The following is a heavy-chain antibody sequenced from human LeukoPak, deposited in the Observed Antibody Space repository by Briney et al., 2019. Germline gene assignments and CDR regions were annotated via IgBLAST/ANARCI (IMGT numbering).Heavy chain of an antibody. J-gene: IGHJ4*02. CDR2: ISAYNANT. D-gene: IGHD2-21*01. V-gene: IGHV1-18*01. CDR3: ARDHGYRGDRRLVGDY. CDR1: GYIFTNYG. Sequence: ASVKVSCKASGYIFTNYGISWVRQAPGQGLEWMGWISAYNANTNYAQKLQGRVTMTTDTSTSTAYMELRSLRSDDTAVYYCARDHGYRGDRRLVGDYWGQGTLVTVSS.